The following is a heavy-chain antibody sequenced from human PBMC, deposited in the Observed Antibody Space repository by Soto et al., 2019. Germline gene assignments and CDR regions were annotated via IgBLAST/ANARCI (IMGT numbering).Heavy chain of an antibody. CDR3: NFNWDFFDY. Sequence: PGGSLRLSCAASGFTFENCGMIWVRQAPGKGLEWVAAIIHPDITNYADSVKGRFTISRDNSKNTLYLQMSSLRAEDTALYYCNFNWDFFDYWGQGVQVTVSS. D-gene: IGHD3-9*01. CDR1: GFTFENCG. CDR2: IIHPDIT. J-gene: IGHJ4*01. V-gene: IGHV3-23*01.